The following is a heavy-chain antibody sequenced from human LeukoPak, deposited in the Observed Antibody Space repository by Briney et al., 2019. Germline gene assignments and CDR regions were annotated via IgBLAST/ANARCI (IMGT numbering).Heavy chain of an antibody. CDR3: ARVRDFDY. Sequence: KPSETLSLTCTVSGYSISSGYYWGWIRQPPGKGLEWIGSIYHSGSTYYNPSLKSRVTISVDTSKNQFSLKLSSVTAADTAVYYCARVRDFDYWGQGTLVTVSS. CDR2: IYHSGST. CDR1: GYSISSGYY. J-gene: IGHJ4*02. V-gene: IGHV4-38-2*02.